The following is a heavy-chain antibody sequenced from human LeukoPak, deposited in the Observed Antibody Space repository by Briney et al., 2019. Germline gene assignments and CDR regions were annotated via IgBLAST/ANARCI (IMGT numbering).Heavy chain of an antibody. V-gene: IGHV4-31*03. CDR2: VYYSGST. CDR1: GGSISSGGYY. Sequence: PSQTLSLTCTVSGGSISSGGYYWTWIRQHPGKGLEWIGYVYYSGSTYYNPSLKSRVTISVDRSMNQFSLKLSSVTAADTAVYYCAREKNLEGMDVWGQGTTVTVSS. D-gene: IGHD3-3*01. CDR3: AREKNLEGMDV. J-gene: IGHJ6*02.